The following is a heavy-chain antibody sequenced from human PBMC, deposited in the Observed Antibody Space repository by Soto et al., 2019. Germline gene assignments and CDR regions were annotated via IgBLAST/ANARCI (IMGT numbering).Heavy chain of an antibody. Sequence: SETLSLTCTVSGGSISSSSYYWGWIRQPPGEGLEWIGSIYYSCSTYYNRSLKSRVTISVDTSKNQFSLKLSSVTAADTAVYYWVRRVAVKPRYYFDYWGQGTLVTVSS. D-gene: IGHD6-19*01. J-gene: IGHJ4*02. CDR1: GGSISSSSYY. CDR3: VRRVAVKPRYYFDY. V-gene: IGHV4-39*03. CDR2: IYYSCST.